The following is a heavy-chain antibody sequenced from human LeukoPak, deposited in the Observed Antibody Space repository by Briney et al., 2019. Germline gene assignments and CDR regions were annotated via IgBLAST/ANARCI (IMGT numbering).Heavy chain of an antibody. Sequence: SGPTLVKPTQTLTLTCTFSGFSLSTSGVGVGWIRQPPGKALEWLALIYWDDDKRYSPSLRSRPTITKDTSKNQVVLTMTNMDPVDTATYYCAHRGGITIIRGVTTYYFDFWGQGTLVTVSS. J-gene: IGHJ4*02. V-gene: IGHV2-5*02. D-gene: IGHD3-10*01. CDR1: GFSLSTSGVG. CDR3: AHRGGITIIRGVTTYYFDF. CDR2: IYWDDDK.